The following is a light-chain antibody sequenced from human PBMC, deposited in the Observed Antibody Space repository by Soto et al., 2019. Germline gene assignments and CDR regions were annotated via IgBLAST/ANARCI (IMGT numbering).Light chain of an antibody. CDR3: QHYNSYSEA. V-gene: IGKV1-17*01. CDR1: QGIRND. Sequence: DIQMTQSPSSLSASLGGRVAITCRASQGIRNDLGWYQQKPGKAPKRLIYTASTLQSGVPSRFSGSGSGTEFTLTISSLQPEDFATYYCQHYNSYSEAFGQGTKVDI. CDR2: TAS. J-gene: IGKJ1*01.